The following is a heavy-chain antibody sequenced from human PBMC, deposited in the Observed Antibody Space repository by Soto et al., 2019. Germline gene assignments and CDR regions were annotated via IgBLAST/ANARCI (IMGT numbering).Heavy chain of an antibody. CDR3: ARARYGYSSSSLTYYGMDV. CDR1: GYTFTSYG. CDR2: ISAYNGNT. D-gene: IGHD6-6*01. V-gene: IGHV1-18*01. J-gene: IGHJ6*02. Sequence: GASVKVSCKASGYTFTSYGISWVRQAPGQGLEWMGWISAYNGNTNYAQKLQGRATMTTDTSTSTAYMELRSLRSDDTAVYYCARARYGYSSSSLTYYGMDVWGQGTTVTVSS.